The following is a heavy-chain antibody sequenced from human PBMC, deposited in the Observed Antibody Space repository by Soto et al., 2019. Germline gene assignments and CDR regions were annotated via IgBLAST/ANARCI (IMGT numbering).Heavy chain of an antibody. V-gene: IGHV4-39*01. Sequence: TSETLSLTCTVSGGSISSSSYYWGWIRQPPGKGLEWIGSIYYSGSTYYNPSLKSRVTISVDTSKNQFSLKLSSVTAADTAVYYCARTTNWNYGNWFDPWGQGTLVTVSS. J-gene: IGHJ5*02. CDR3: ARTTNWNYGNWFDP. D-gene: IGHD1-7*01. CDR1: GGSISSSSYY. CDR2: IYYSGST.